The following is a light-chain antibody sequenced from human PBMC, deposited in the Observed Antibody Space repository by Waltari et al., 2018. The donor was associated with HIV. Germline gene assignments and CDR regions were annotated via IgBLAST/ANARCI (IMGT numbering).Light chain of an antibody. CDR1: NIGTKS. CDR2: DDY. J-gene: IGLJ2*01. CDR3: QVWDSSTEHPGVV. V-gene: IGLV3-21*02. Sequence: SYVLTQPPSVSVAPGQTASITCGGNNIGTKSVHWYQQRPGQAPVLVVYDDYDRPPGSPERFSGSNSGNMATLTISRVEAGDEAVYYCQVWDSSTEHPGVVFGGGTKLTVL.